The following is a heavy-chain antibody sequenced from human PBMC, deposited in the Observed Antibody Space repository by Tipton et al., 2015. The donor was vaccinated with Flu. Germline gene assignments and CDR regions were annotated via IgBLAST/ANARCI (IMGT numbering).Heavy chain of an antibody. Sequence: TLSLTCTVSGGSLSTSTDYGGWIRQSPGKGLEYIASIYDSGTTYYNPSLKSRVTISIDTPRNQFSLRLSSVTAADTAVYYCARWTSALEAFDIWGRGTMVTVSS. V-gene: IGHV4-39*01. CDR2: IYDSGTT. J-gene: IGHJ3*02. D-gene: IGHD3-3*01. CDR3: ARWTSALEAFDI. CDR1: GGSLSTSTDY.